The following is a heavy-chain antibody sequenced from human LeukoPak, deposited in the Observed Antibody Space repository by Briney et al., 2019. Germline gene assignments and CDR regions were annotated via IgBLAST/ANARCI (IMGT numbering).Heavy chain of an antibody. Sequence: GASVKVSCKASGGTFSSYAISWVRQAPGQGLEWMGGIIPIFGTANYAQKFQGRVTITADESTSTAYMELSSLRSEDTAVYYCARGKVRGAISHYFDYWGQGTLVTVSS. CDR1: GGTFSSYA. CDR2: IIPIFGTA. V-gene: IGHV1-69*13. CDR3: ARGKVRGAISHYFDY. D-gene: IGHD3-10*01. J-gene: IGHJ4*02.